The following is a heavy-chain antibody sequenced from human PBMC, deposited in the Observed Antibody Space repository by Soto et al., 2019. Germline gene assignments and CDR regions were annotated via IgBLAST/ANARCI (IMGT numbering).Heavy chain of an antibody. CDR2: IRQDGNEK. J-gene: IGHJ5*01. CDR1: GFTFCKYW. V-gene: IGHV3-7*01. Sequence: SCAASGFTFCKYWVSWVRQAPGKGLEWVANIRQDGNEKYYVDSVKGRFTISRDNNQFSLHLSSVTPDDTAVYYCVRLIGNSWLDSWGQGTPVTVS. CDR3: VRLIGNSWLDS. D-gene: IGHD2-8*01.